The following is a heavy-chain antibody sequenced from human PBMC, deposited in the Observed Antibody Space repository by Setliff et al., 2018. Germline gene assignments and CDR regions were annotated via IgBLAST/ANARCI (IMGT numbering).Heavy chain of an antibody. CDR3: ARSPPTSTYYAFWSGYSYYFDY. D-gene: IGHD3-3*01. Sequence: ASVKVSCKASGYTFTSYDINWVRQATGQGLEWMGWMNPNSGNTGYAQKFQGRVTMTRNTSISTAYMELSSLRSEDTAVYYCARSPPTSTYYAFWSGYSYYFDYWGQGPLVTVSS. J-gene: IGHJ4*02. CDR2: MNPNSGNT. V-gene: IGHV1-8*02. CDR1: GYTFTSYD.